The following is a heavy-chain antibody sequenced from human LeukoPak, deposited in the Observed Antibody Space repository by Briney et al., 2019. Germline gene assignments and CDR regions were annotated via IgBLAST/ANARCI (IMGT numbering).Heavy chain of an antibody. CDR1: AFSLSAYN. Sequence: GGSLRLSCAASAFSLSAYNMHWVRQAPGKGLEWVAVISYDGSNKYYADSVKGRFTISRDNSKNTLYLQMNSLRAEDTAVYYCARGEIGYSSSWYVFAFDIWGQGTMVTVSS. J-gene: IGHJ3*02. CDR3: ARGEIGYSSSWYVFAFDI. V-gene: IGHV3-30-3*01. CDR2: ISYDGSNK. D-gene: IGHD6-13*01.